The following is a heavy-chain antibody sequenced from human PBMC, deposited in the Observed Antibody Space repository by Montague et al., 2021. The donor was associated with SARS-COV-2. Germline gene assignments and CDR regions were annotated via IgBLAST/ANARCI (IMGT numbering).Heavy chain of an antibody. CDR2: INHSGST. Sequence: SETLSLTCAVYGGSFSGYYWSWIRQPPGKGLEWIGEINHSGSTNYNPSLKSRVTISVDTSKNQFSLKLSSVTAADTAVYYCARDDIVLQGVTKGMDVWGQGTTVTVSS. J-gene: IGHJ6*02. CDR3: ARDDIVLQGVTKGMDV. V-gene: IGHV4-34*01. D-gene: IGHD3-10*01. CDR1: GGSFSGYY.